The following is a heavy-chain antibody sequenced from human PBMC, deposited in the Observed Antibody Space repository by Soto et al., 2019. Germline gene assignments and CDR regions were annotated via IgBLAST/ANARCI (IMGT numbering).Heavy chain of an antibody. CDR3: VRDRPYYDTSGYHDDY. Sequence: SSETLSLTCAISGGSISSFNWWSWVRQPPGKGLEWIGEIFHSGTTNYNPPLKSRVVISVDKSKNQFSLKLSSVTAADTAMYYCVRDRPYYDTSGYHDDYWGQGTLVTVS. CDR2: IFHSGTT. J-gene: IGHJ4*02. D-gene: IGHD3-22*01. V-gene: IGHV4-4*02. CDR1: GGSISSFNW.